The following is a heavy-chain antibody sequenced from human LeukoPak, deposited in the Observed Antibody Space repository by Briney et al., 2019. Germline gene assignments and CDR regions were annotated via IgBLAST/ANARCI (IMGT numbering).Heavy chain of an antibody. CDR2: IHDDGHVR. V-gene: IGHV3-7*03. J-gene: IGHJ6*03. CDR3: AKDLSHGTVISGSYYYYYYMDV. D-gene: IGHD1-26*01. CDR1: GFTFSAYA. Sequence: GGSLRLSCAASGFTFSAYAMSWFRQAPGKGLEWVANIHDDGHVRNYEDSVKGRFTISRDNSKNTLYLQMNSLRAEDTAVYYCAKDLSHGTVISGSYYYYYYMDVWGKGTTVTVSS.